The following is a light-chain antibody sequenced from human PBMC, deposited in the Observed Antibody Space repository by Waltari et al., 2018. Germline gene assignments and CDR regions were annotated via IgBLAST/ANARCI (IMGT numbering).Light chain of an antibody. V-gene: IGKV4-1*01. CDR1: ESLLSPPHNMNY. CDR3: QQYFRGPIS. CDR2: LTS. J-gene: IGKJ3*01. Sequence: DIVMTQSPDSLAVSLGERATITCHSRESLLSPPHNMNYLACYQQRPGQPPRLLIYLTSTRESGVPDRFSGSGSGTDFTLTISSLQTEDVATYFCQQYFRGPISFGPGTKLEMK.